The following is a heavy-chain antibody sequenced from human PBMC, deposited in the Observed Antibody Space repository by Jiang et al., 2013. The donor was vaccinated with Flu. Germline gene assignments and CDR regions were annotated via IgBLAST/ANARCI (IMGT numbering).Heavy chain of an antibody. J-gene: IGHJ4*02. D-gene: IGHD6-6*01. CDR2: MNSDDSSI. CDR3: ARSHGEQLGGAFDY. V-gene: IGHV3-74*01. Sequence: AASGFTFSSYWMHWVRQVPGKGLVWVSRMNSDDSSITYVDSVKGRFTISRDNAKNTLYLQMNSLRAEDTAVYYCARSHGEQLGGAFDYWGQGTLVTVSS. CDR1: GFTFSSYW.